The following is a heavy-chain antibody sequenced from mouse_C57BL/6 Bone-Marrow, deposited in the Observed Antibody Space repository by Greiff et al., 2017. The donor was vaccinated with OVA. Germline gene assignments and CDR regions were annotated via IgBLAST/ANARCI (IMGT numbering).Heavy chain of an antibody. CDR2: INPGSGGT. CDR3: ARRTTVVASYYFDY. V-gene: IGHV1-54*01. Sequence: QVQLQQSGAELVRPGTSVKVSCKASGYAFTNYLIEWVKQRPGQGLEWIGVINPGSGGTNYNEKFKGKATLTADKSSSTAYMQLSSLTSEDSAVYFCARRTTVVASYYFDYWGQGTTLTVSS. J-gene: IGHJ2*01. D-gene: IGHD1-1*01. CDR1: GYAFTNYL.